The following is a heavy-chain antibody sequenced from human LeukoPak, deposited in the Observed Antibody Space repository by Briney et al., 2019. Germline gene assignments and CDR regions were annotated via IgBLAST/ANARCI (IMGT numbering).Heavy chain of an antibody. CDR3: ARELTLGATTAFDI. CDR1: GFTFSSYG. CDR2: IKQDGSEK. J-gene: IGHJ3*02. V-gene: IGHV3-7*03. D-gene: IGHD1-26*01. Sequence: GGSLRLSCAASGFTFSSYGMHWVRQAPGKGLEWVANIKQDGSEKYYVDSVKGRFTISRDNAKNSLYLQMNSLRAEDTAVYYCARELTLGATTAFDIWGQGTMVTVSS.